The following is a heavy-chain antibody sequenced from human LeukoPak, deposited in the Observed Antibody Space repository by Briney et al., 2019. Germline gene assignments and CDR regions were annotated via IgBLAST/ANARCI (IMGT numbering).Heavy chain of an antibody. V-gene: IGHV3-7*05. J-gene: IGHJ4*02. D-gene: IGHD6-13*01. Sequence: GGSLRLSCAASGFTFSSSWMSWVRQAPGKGLEWVANIKHDGSEEFYVDSLKGRFTISRDNSKNTLYLQMNSLRAEDTAVYYCARETGYSSSWYGSWGQGTLVTVSS. CDR1: GFTFSSSW. CDR3: ARETGYSSSWYGS. CDR2: IKHDGSEE.